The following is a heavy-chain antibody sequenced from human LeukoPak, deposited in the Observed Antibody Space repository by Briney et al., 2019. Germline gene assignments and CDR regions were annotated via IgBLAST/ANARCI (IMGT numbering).Heavy chain of an antibody. D-gene: IGHD3-22*01. J-gene: IGHJ2*01. Sequence: GGSLRLSCEGSGFSIRRYSMRRVRQAPGKGLEWVSAVSGSGSKTYYADSVKGRFTVSSDTSNNVLHLQLSSLSPEDPAVYYCAKPVLVYYDLSGYHPDCYFDLWGRGTLVTVSS. CDR1: GFSIRRYS. V-gene: IGHV3-23*01. CDR2: VSGSGSKT. CDR3: AKPVLVYYDLSGYHPDCYFDL.